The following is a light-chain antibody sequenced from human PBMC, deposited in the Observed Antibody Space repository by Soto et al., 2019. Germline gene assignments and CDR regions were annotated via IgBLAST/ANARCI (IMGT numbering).Light chain of an antibody. CDR2: GAS. Sequence: EIVMTQSPATLSVSPGERATLSCRASQSIISKLGLYQQRPGQAPRLLIYGASTRAAGIPARFSGSGSGTEFTLTIGSLHSEDSAVYYCQQYNSWTTITFGQGTRLEIK. CDR3: QQYNSWTTIT. V-gene: IGKV3-15*01. CDR1: QSIISK. J-gene: IGKJ5*01.